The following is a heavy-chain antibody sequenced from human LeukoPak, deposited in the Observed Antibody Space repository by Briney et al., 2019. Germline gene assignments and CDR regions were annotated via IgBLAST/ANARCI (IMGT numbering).Heavy chain of an antibody. V-gene: IGHV1-2*02. CDR3: ARDLGSYDAFDI. Sequence: ASVKVSCKASGYTFTGYYMHWVRQAPGQGLEWMGWINPDSGGTNYAQKFQGRVTMTRDTSISTAYMELSRLRSDDTAVYYCARDLGSYDAFDIWGQGTMVTVSS. D-gene: IGHD1-26*01. CDR2: INPDSGGT. CDR1: GYTFTGYY. J-gene: IGHJ3*02.